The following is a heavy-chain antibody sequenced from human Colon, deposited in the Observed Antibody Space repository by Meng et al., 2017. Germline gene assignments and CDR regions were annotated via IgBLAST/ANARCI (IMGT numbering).Heavy chain of an antibody. CDR2: DHHSGRT. V-gene: IGHV4-38-2*01. CDR3: ATPRFAPYGDYGF. J-gene: IGHJ1*01. CDR1: GYSISSGYY. Sequence: ESLKISCAVSGYSISSGYYCGWIRQPPGKGLEWIGSDHHSGRTYYNPSRKSRITMSVDPSTNQFSLKLSCVTAADTAVYYCATPRFAPYGDYGFWGQGTLVTVAS. D-gene: IGHD4-17*01.